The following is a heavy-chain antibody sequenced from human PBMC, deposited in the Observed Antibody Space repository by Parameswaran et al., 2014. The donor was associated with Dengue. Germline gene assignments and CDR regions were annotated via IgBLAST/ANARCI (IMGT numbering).Heavy chain of an antibody. CDR3: ARGKYCSGGSCYFDY. J-gene: IGHJ4*02. Sequence: RWIRQPPGKGLEWIGYIYYSGSTNYNPSLKSRVTISVDTSKNQFSLKLSSVTAADTAVYYCARGKYCSGGSCYFDYWGQGTLVTVSS. CDR2: IYYSGST. V-gene: IGHV4-59*01. D-gene: IGHD2-15*01.